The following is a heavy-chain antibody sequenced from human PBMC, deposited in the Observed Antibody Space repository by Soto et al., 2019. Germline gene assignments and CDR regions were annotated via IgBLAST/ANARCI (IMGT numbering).Heavy chain of an antibody. V-gene: IGHV3-33*01. J-gene: IGHJ5*02. CDR1: GFTFISDG. CDR2: IWYDGSNK. CDR3: ARGSELGNWFDP. D-gene: IGHD1-7*01. Sequence: WGSLRLSCSSSGFTFISDGMHGVRQAPGKGLEWVAVIWYDGSNKYYADSVKGRFTISRDNSKNTLYLQMNSLRAEDTAVYYCARGSELGNWFDPWGQGTLVTVSS.